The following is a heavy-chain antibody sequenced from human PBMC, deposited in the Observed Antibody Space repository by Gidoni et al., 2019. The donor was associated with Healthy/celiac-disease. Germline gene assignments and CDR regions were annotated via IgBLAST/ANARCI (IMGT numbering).Heavy chain of an antibody. D-gene: IGHD2-2*01. CDR3: ARGDCSSTSCPPIPLDY. CDR1: GVTFSSYA. CDR2: ISPIFVTA. J-gene: IGHJ4*02. V-gene: IGHV1-69*01. Sequence: QVQLGQSGAEVKKPGSSVKVSCKASGVTFSSYAISWVRQAPGQGLEWMGGISPIFVTANYAQKFQGRVTMTADESTSTAYMELSSLRSEDTAVYYCARGDCSSTSCPPIPLDYWGQGTLVTVSS.